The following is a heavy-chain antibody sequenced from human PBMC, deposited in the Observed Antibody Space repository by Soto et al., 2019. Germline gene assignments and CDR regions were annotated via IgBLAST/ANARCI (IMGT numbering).Heavy chain of an antibody. J-gene: IGHJ4*02. CDR2: GST. V-gene: IGHV4-39*01. D-gene: IGHD3-10*01. Sequence: GSTYYNPSLKSRVTISVDTSKNQFSLKLSSVTAADTAVYYCARLEITMVRDWGQGTLVTVSS. CDR3: ARLEITMVRD.